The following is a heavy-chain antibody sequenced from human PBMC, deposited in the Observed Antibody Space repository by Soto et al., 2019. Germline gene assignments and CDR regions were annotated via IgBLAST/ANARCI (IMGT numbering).Heavy chain of an antibody. CDR1: GYTFTSYG. CDR2: ISAYNGNT. V-gene: IGHV1-18*01. CDR3: ARDFRRWFGDGWFDP. Sequence: QVQLVQSGAEVKKPGASVKVSCKASGYTFTSYGISWVRQAPGQGLEWMGWISAYNGNTNYAQKLQGRVTMTTDTSXTTAYMELRSLRSDDTAVYYCARDFRRWFGDGWFDPWGQGTLVTVSS. D-gene: IGHD3-10*01. J-gene: IGHJ5*02.